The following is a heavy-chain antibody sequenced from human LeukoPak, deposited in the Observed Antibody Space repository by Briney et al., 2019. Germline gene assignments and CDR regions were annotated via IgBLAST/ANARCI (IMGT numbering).Heavy chain of an antibody. J-gene: IGHJ4*02. Sequence: ASVKVSCKASGGTFSSYAINWVRQAPGQGLEWMGWINIDSGGTNYAQKFQGRVTLTRDTSITTAYMELNRLRSDDTAVYYCARGTSIVRGIIDYWGQGTLVTVSS. CDR1: GGTFSSYA. V-gene: IGHV1-2*02. CDR3: ARGTSIVRGIIDY. D-gene: IGHD3-10*01. CDR2: INIDSGGT.